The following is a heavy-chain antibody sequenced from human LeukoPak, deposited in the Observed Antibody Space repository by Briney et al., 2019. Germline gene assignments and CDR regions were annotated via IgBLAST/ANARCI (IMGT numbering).Heavy chain of an antibody. CDR1: GYTFTSYD. Sequence: ASVKVSCKASGYTFTSYDINWVRQATGQGLEWMGWMNPNSGNTGYAQKFQGRVTITRNTSISTAYMELSSLRSEDTAVYYCAREGRWHIVVVTAPSDAFDIWGQGTMVTVSS. D-gene: IGHD2-21*02. CDR3: AREGRWHIVVVTAPSDAFDI. V-gene: IGHV1-8*03. CDR2: MNPNSGNT. J-gene: IGHJ3*02.